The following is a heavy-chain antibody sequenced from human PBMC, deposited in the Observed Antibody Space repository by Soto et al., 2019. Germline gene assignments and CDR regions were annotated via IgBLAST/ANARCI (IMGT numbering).Heavy chain of an antibody. V-gene: IGHV3-30-3*01. CDR1: GFTFSSYA. Sequence: PGGSLRLSCAASGFTFSSYAMHWVRQAPGKGLEWVAVISYDGSNKYYADSVKGRFTISRDNSKNTLYLQMNSLRAEDTAVYYCARVPRLTDAFDIWGQGTMVT. CDR2: ISYDGSNK. D-gene: IGHD3-22*01. CDR3: ARVPRLTDAFDI. J-gene: IGHJ3*02.